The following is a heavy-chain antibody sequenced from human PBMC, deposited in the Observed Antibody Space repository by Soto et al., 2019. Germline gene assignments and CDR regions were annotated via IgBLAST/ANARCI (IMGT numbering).Heavy chain of an antibody. CDR1: GYTFTSYD. J-gene: IGHJ6*03. V-gene: IGHV1-8*01. D-gene: IGHD5-18*01. Sequence: ASVKVSCKASGYTFTSYDINWVRQATGQGLEWMGWMNPNSGNTGYAQKFQGRVTMTRNTSISTAYMELSSLRSEDTAVYYCARGPPYSYGFYYYYYMDVWGKGTTVTVSS. CDR3: ARGPPYSYGFYYYYYMDV. CDR2: MNPNSGNT.